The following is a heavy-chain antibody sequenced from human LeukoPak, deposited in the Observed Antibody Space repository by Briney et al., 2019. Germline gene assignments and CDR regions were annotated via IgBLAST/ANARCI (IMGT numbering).Heavy chain of an antibody. CDR3: ARDEAGSGWSQRHFDY. D-gene: IGHD6-19*01. Sequence: SQTLSLTCAISGDSVSSNSAAWNWIRQSPSRGLEWLGMTFYRSKWYYDYAVSVKSRITINPVTSKNQFSLQLNSVTPEDTAVYYCARDEAGSGWSQRHFDYWGQGTLVTVSS. CDR1: GDSVSSNSAA. V-gene: IGHV6-1*01. J-gene: IGHJ4*02. CDR2: TFYRSKWYY.